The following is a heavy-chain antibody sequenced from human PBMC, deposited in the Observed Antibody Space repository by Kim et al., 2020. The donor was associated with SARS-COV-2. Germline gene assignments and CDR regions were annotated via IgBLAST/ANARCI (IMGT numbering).Heavy chain of an antibody. CDR1: GGSFSGYY. V-gene: IGHV4-34*01. J-gene: IGHJ5*02. CDR2: INHSGST. Sequence: SETLSLTCAVYGGSFSGYYWSWIRQPPGKGLEWIGEINHSGSTNYNPSLKSRVTISVDTSKNQFSLKLSSVTAADTAVYYCARGRYSSSWSHRGWFDPWGQGTLVTVSS. CDR3: ARGRYSSSWSHRGWFDP. D-gene: IGHD6-13*01.